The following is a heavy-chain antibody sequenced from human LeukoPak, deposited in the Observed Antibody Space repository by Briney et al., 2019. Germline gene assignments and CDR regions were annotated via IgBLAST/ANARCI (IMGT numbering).Heavy chain of an antibody. J-gene: IGHJ4*02. CDR3: ARDRSYCSGGSCSYYFDY. Sequence: GTLRLSCAASGFTFSSYGMSWIRQPPGKGLEWIGEINHSGSTNYNPSLKSRVTISVDTSKNQFSLKLSSVTAADTAVYYCARDRSYCSGGSCSYYFDYWGQGTLVTVSS. CDR2: INHSGST. D-gene: IGHD2-15*01. CDR1: GFTFSSYG. V-gene: IGHV4-34*01.